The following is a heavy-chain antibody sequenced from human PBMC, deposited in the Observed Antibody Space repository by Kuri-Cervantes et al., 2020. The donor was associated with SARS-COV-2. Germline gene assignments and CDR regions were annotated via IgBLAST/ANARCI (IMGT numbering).Heavy chain of an antibody. J-gene: IGHJ4*02. CDR3: ARDGRTYYDILTGYSISYYFDH. CDR1: GYTFTSSG. Sequence: ASVKVSCKASGYTFTSSGISWVRQAPGQGLEWMGGIIPIFGTANYAQKFQGRVTMTTDTSTSTAYMELRSLRSDDTAVYYCARDGRTYYDILTGYSISYYFDHWGQGALVTVSS. D-gene: IGHD3-9*01. V-gene: IGHV1-18*04. CDR2: IIPIFGTA.